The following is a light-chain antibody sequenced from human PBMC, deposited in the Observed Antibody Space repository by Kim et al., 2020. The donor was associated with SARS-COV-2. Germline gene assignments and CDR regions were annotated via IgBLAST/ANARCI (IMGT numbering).Light chain of an antibody. CDR3: GAWDTRLNGVL. V-gene: IGLV1-44*01. J-gene: IGLJ2*01. CDR1: SSSIGSND. Sequence: GQRVSISCSGDSSSIGSNDVTWYQQLPGPAPKLLIYLSNERPSGVPDRFSGSRSDTSASLSISGLQSVDEADYYCGAWDTRLNGVLFGGGTQLTVL. CDR2: LSN.